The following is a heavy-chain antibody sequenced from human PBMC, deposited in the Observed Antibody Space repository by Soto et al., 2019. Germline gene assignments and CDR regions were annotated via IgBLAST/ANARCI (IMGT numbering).Heavy chain of an antibody. J-gene: IGHJ6*02. Sequence: QVQLVQSGAEMKEPGSSVKVSCKTSGGTFSSSAISWLRQAPGQGLEWMGGIIPLFRTPDYAQKFQGRVTIAADEYTSTAYMELSSLRSEDTAVYYCARDNDRLQLGGNYYYILDVWGQATTITVSS. CDR3: ARDNDRLQLGGNYYYILDV. CDR1: GGTFSSSA. D-gene: IGHD4-4*01. V-gene: IGHV1-69*12. CDR2: IIPLFRTP.